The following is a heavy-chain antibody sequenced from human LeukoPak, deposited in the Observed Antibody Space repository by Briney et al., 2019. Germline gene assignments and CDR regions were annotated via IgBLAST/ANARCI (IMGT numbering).Heavy chain of an antibody. J-gene: IGHJ4*02. Sequence: PGGSLRLSCAASGFTFSSYSMNWVRQAPGKGLEWVSSISSSSSYIYYADSVRGRFTISRDNSKNTLYLQMNSLRAEDTAVYYCAKERVAVAGPWDYLEYWGQGTLVTVSS. D-gene: IGHD6-19*01. V-gene: IGHV3-21*04. CDR3: AKERVAVAGPWDYLEY. CDR2: ISSSSSYI. CDR1: GFTFSSYS.